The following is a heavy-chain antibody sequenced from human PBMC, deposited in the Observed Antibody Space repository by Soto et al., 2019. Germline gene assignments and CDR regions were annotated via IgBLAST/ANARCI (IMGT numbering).Heavy chain of an antibody. V-gene: IGHV1-8*01. Sequence: QVQLVQSGAEVKKPGASVRVSCKTSRYTFINYDINWVRQAPGQGLEWMGWMNPNSGDAVYAQNFQGRVTMTGNTSISTAYMDLGSLRSVDTAVYYCARGRKSFYFDSWGQGTLVTVSS. CDR1: RYTFINYD. CDR3: ARGRKSFYFDS. CDR2: MNPNSGDA. J-gene: IGHJ4*02.